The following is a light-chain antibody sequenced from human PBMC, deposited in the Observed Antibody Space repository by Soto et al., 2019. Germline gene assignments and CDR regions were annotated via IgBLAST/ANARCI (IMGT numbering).Light chain of an antibody. CDR1: SSNIGAGYD. CDR3: QSNDSSLSSWV. J-gene: IGLJ3*02. Sequence: QLVLTQPPSVSGAPGQRVTISCTGSSSNIGAGYDVHWYQQLPGTAPKLLIYGNSNRPSGVPDRFSGSKSGTSASLAITGLQAEDEADYYCQSNDSSLSSWVFGGGTKLTVL. CDR2: GNS. V-gene: IGLV1-40*01.